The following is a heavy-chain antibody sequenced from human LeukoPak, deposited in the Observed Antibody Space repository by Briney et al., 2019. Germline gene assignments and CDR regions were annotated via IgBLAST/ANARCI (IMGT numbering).Heavy chain of an antibody. CDR1: GFTFSSYG. CDR3: ARSPYYYGSGTQIYYFDY. D-gene: IGHD3-10*01. CDR2: IWYDGSNK. V-gene: IGHV3-33*01. J-gene: IGHJ4*02. Sequence: PGGSLRLSCAASGFTFSSYGMHWVHQAPGKGLEWVAVIWYDGSNKYYADSVKGRFTISRDNSKNTLYLQMNSLRAEDTAVYYCARSPYYYGSGTQIYYFDYWGQGTLVTVSS.